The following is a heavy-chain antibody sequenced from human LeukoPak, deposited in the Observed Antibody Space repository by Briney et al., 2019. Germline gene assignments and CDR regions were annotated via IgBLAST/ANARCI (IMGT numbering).Heavy chain of an antibody. CDR3: ARDIGATGTLSFFDY. J-gene: IGHJ4*02. CDR1: GYTFTNFG. CDR2: ISAYNGNI. D-gene: IGHD6-13*01. Sequence: ASVKVSCKTSGYTFTNFGVSWLRQAPGQVLEWMGWISAYNGNINYAQKLQGRVTMTTDTSTSTAYMELRSLRSDDTAVYYCARDIGATGTLSFFDYWGQGTLVTVSS. V-gene: IGHV1-18*04.